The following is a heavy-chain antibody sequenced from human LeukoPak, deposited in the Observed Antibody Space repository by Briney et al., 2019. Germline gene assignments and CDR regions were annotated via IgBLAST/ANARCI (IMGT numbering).Heavy chain of an antibody. V-gene: IGHV3-23*01. Sequence: GGSLRLSCAASGFTFSSYAMSWVRQAPGKGLEWVSAISGSGGSTYYADSVKGRFTISRDNAKNTLYLQMNSLRAEDTAVYYCAKDSMVAATRDYFDYWGQGTLVTVSS. CDR2: ISGSGGST. CDR3: AKDSMVAATRDYFDY. D-gene: IGHD2-15*01. J-gene: IGHJ4*02. CDR1: GFTFSSYA.